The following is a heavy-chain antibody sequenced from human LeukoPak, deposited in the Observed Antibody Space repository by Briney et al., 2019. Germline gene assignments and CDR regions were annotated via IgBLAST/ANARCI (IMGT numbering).Heavy chain of an antibody. Sequence: PSQTLSLTCSVSGVPISSRSYYWGWIRQPPGKGLEWIGSMYFSGTTYYNPSLKSRVTISVHTPENHLSLKLTSVTATDTAVYYCARHLRFGSSALPRDVFDIWGRGTVVSVSS. V-gene: IGHV4-39*01. CDR3: ARHLRFGSSALPRDVFDI. CDR1: GVPISSRSYY. CDR2: MYFSGTT. J-gene: IGHJ3*02. D-gene: IGHD1-26*01.